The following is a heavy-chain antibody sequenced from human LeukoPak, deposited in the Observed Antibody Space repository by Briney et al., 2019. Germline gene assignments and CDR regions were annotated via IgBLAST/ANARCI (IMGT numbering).Heavy chain of an antibody. Sequence: SETLSLTCAVYGGSFSGYYWSWIRQPPGKGLEWIGEINHSGSTNNNPSLKSRVTISVDTSKNQFSLKLSSVTAADTAVYYCARGVGLRGSYSDSWGQGTLVTVSS. CDR2: INHSGST. CDR3: ARGVGLRGSYSDS. J-gene: IGHJ4*02. CDR1: GGSFSGYY. D-gene: IGHD1-26*01. V-gene: IGHV4-34*01.